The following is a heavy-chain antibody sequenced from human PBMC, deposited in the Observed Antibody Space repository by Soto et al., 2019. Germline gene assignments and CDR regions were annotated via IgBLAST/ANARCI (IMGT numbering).Heavy chain of an antibody. CDR3: AKQDDYGDYADLPLVSFFDY. J-gene: IGHJ4*02. CDR1: GFTFSSYA. Sequence: GGSLRLSCAASGFTFSSYAMSWVRQAPGKGLEWVSAISGSGGSTYYADSVKGRFTISRDNSKNTLYLQMNSLRAEDTAVYYCAKQDDYGDYADLPLVSFFDYWGQGTLVTVSS. V-gene: IGHV3-23*01. D-gene: IGHD4-17*01. CDR2: ISGSGGST.